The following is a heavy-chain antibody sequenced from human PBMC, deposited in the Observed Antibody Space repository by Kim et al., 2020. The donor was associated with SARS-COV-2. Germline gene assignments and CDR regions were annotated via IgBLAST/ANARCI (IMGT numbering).Heavy chain of an antibody. CDR2: INHSGST. V-gene: IGHV4-34*01. J-gene: IGHJ4*02. CDR3: AREAVTRPVAGTKGSFDY. CDR1: GGSFSGYY. D-gene: IGHD6-19*01. Sequence: SETLSLTCAVYGGSFSGYYWSWIRQPPGKGLEWIGEINHSGSTNYNPSLKSRVTISVDTSKNQFSLKLSSVTAADTAVYYCAREAVTRPVAGTKGSFDYWGQGTLVTVSS.